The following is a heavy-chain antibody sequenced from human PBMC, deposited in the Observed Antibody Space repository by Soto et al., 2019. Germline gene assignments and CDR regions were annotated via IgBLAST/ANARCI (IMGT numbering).Heavy chain of an antibody. CDR3: ATSYDTGFDP. J-gene: IGHJ5*02. Sequence: QLQLVQSAAEVKKPGASVRVSCKAYGYPFIKYGISWIRQAHEQGLEWMGWIKVDSGYTNYAQKFQGRVTMTADTSSDTAFMELMSLRLDDTAVYFCATSYDTGFDPWGQGTLVTVSS. V-gene: IGHV1-18*04. D-gene: IGHD3-9*01. CDR2: IKVDSGYT. CDR1: GYPFIKYG.